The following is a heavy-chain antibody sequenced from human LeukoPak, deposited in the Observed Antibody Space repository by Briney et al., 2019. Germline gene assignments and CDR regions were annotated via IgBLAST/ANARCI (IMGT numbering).Heavy chain of an antibody. CDR3: GIGRKFDWLLCHH. V-gene: IGHV1-24*01. D-gene: IGHD3-9*01. CDR1: GYTLTDVS. Sequence: SVKVSCKISGYTLTDVSMHWVRQAPGKGLEWMGGFDPEGGETIYAQKFQGRVTMTEDPSADTAYMELRSLSSEDTAVYYCGIGRKFDWLLCHHWGQGALVTVSS. CDR2: FDPEGGET. J-gene: IGHJ5*02.